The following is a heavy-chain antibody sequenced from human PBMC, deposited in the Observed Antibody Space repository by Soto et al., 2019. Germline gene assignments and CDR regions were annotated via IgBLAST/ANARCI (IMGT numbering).Heavy chain of an antibody. CDR1: GFTFSSYA. J-gene: IGHJ6*02. CDR3: AKGRLGDSSYTGMYV. V-gene: IGHV3-23*01. Sequence: PGVSLRLSCAASGFTFSSYAMSWVRQAPGKGLEWVSAISGSGGSTYYADSVKGRFTISRDNSKNTLYLQMNSLRAEDTAVYYCAKGRLGDSSYTGMYVRCQGATVT. CDR2: ISGSGGST. D-gene: IGHD4-17*01.